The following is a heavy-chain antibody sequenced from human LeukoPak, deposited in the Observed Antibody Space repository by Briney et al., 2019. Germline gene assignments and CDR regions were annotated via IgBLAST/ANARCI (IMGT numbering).Heavy chain of an antibody. V-gene: IGHV3-7*03. D-gene: IGHD1-26*01. J-gene: IGHJ2*01. Sequence: GGSLRLSCAASGFAFSSYAMSWVRQAPGKGLEWVANIKQDGSEKYYVDSVKGRFTISRDSSKNTLFLHMNTLRAEDTAIYYCAKDRTVGASYWYFDLWGRGTLVTVSS. CDR3: AKDRTVGASYWYFDL. CDR1: GFAFSSYA. CDR2: IKQDGSEK.